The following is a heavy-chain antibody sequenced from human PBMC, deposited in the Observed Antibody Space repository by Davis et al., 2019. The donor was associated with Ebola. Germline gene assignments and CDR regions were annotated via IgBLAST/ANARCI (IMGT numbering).Heavy chain of an antibody. Sequence: ASVKVSCKASGYTFTSYGISWVRQAPGQGLEWMGWISAYNGNTNYAQKFQGRVTMTRNTSISTAYMELSSLRSDDTAVYYCARDLGIAAAGTWGQGTLVTVSS. V-gene: IGHV1-18*01. D-gene: IGHD6-13*01. CDR2: ISAYNGNT. CDR3: ARDLGIAAAGT. CDR1: GYTFTSYG. J-gene: IGHJ4*02.